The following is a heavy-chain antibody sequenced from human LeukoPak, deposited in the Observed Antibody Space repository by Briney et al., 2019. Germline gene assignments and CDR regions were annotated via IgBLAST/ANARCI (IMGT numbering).Heavy chain of an antibody. CDR1: GFIFSTYT. CDR3: VGDQVDDTGYLR. CDR2: INGDGRTT. V-gene: IGHV3-64D*06. D-gene: IGHD5-12*01. J-gene: IGHJ4*02. Sequence: GGSLRLSCSASGFIFSTYTMYWVRQAPGKGLEYVSVINGDGRTTYYIDSVKGRFTISRDNSKNTLYLQLSSLRADDTAVYYCVGDQVDDTGYLRWGQGTRVTVSA.